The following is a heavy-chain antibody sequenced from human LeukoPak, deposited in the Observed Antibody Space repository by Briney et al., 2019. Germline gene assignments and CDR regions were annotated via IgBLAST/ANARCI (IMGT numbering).Heavy chain of an antibody. J-gene: IGHJ4*02. CDR2: INPNSGGT. Sequence: ASVKVSCKASGYTFTGYYMHWVRQAPGQGLEWMGRINPNSGGTNYAQKLQGRVTMTRDTSISTAYMELSRLRSDDTAVYYCARVGMYYYDSSGYLTFDYWGQGTLVTVSS. CDR1: GYTFTGYY. CDR3: ARVGMYYYDSSGYLTFDY. D-gene: IGHD3-22*01. V-gene: IGHV1-2*06.